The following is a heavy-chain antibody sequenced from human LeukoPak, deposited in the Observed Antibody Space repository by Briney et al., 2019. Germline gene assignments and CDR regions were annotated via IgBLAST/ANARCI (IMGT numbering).Heavy chain of an antibody. D-gene: IGHD3-3*01. Sequence: GGPRRLSCSASGFPFSSYAMHGVRQAPGKGREDVSAISDSGGSTYYADSVKGRFTISRDNSKNTLYLQMSSLRTEDTAIYYCVKAQYDFWSGLDYWGQGTLVTVSS. CDR1: GFPFSSYA. J-gene: IGHJ4*02. CDR3: VKAQYDFWSGLDY. CDR2: ISDSGGST. V-gene: IGHV3-64D*09.